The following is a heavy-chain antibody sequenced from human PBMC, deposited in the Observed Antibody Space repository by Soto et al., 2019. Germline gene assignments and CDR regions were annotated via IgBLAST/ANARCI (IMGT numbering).Heavy chain of an antibody. J-gene: IGHJ6*02. Sequence: PGGSLRLSCVASVFSFSSYEMNCVRQAPGKGLEWVSFISSSGTTIYYADSVKGRFTISRDNSKNSLYLQMNSLRTEDTALYYCAKDPWPRIAVAGLGYGYGMEVWGQGTTVTVSS. CDR3: AKDPWPRIAVAGLGYGYGMEV. CDR1: VFSFSSYE. D-gene: IGHD6-19*01. V-gene: IGHV3-48*03. CDR2: ISSSGTTI.